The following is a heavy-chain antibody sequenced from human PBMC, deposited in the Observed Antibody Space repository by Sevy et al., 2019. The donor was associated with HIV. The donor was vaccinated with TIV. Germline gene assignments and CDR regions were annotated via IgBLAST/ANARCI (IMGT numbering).Heavy chain of an antibody. J-gene: IGHJ6*02. D-gene: IGHD3-3*01. Sequence: GGSLRLSCAASGFAFSSYSMNWVGQAPGKGLEWVSSISSSSSYIYYADSVKGRFTISRDNAKNSLYLQMNSLRAEDTAVYYCTREPGGAYYDIWSCYWATTASYYGMDVRGQGPTVTVSS. CDR3: TREPGGAYYDIWSCYWATTASYYGMDV. CDR1: GFAFSSYS. CDR2: ISSSSSYI. V-gene: IGHV3-21*01.